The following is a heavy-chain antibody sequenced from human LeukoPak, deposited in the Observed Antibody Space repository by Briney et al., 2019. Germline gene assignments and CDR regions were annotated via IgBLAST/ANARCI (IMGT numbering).Heavy chain of an antibody. V-gene: IGHV3-11*01. CDR1: GFTFSDYY. CDR3: ARDFSIRMVRGVSDTRYYYYYMDV. Sequence: GGSLRLSCAASGFTFSDYYMSWLRQAPGKGLEWVSYISSSGSTIYYADSVKGRFTISRDNAKNSLYLQMNSLRAEDTAVYYCARDFSIRMVRGVSDTRYYYYYMDVWGKGTTVTISS. CDR2: ISSSGSTI. D-gene: IGHD3-10*01. J-gene: IGHJ6*03.